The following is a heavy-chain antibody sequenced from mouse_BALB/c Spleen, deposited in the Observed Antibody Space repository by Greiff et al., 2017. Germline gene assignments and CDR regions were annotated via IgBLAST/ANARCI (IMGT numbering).Heavy chain of an antibody. V-gene: IGHV5-17*02. D-gene: IGHD2-3*01. CDR3: ARVGYSYAMDY. Sequence: EVKLVESGGGLVQPGGSRKLSCAASGFTFSSFGMHWVRQAPEKGLEWVAYISSGSSTIYYADTVKGRFTISRDNPKNTLFLQMTSLRSEDTAMYYCARVGYSYAMDYWGQGTSVTVSS. J-gene: IGHJ4*01. CDR2: ISSGSSTI. CDR1: GFTFSSFG.